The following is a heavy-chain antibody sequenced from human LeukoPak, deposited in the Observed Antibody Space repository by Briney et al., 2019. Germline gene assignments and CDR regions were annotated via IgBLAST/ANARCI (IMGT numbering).Heavy chain of an antibody. CDR1: GFTFRSYG. V-gene: IGHV3-30*18. Sequence: GGSLRLSCAASGFTFRSYGMHWVRKAPGKGLEWVAVISHDGSNKYYADSVKGRFTISRDNSKNTLYLQMSSLRTEDTAVYYCVKGRVGYCSGGSCKERGYYYYGMDVWGQGTTVTVSS. J-gene: IGHJ6*02. D-gene: IGHD2-15*01. CDR2: ISHDGSNK. CDR3: VKGRVGYCSGGSCKERGYYYYGMDV.